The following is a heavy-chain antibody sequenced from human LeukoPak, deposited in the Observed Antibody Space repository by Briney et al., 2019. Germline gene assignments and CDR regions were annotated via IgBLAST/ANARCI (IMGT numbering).Heavy chain of an antibody. D-gene: IGHD3-3*01. CDR2: IYYSGST. Sequence: SETLSLTCTVSGVSISSYYWSWIRQPPGKGLEWIGYIYYSGSTNYNPSLKSRVTISVDTSKNQFSLKLSSVTAADTAVYYCATSAPYYDFWSGTPGFDPWGQGTLVTVSS. CDR3: ATSAPYYDFWSGTPGFDP. V-gene: IGHV4-59*01. J-gene: IGHJ5*02. CDR1: GVSISSYY.